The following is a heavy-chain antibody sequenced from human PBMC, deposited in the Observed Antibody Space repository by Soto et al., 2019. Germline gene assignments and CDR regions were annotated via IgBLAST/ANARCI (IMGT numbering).Heavy chain of an antibody. CDR1: GFTFTNYA. CDR3: AKHGGTINY. CDR2: ISDNAGST. D-gene: IGHD3-16*01. J-gene: IGHJ4*02. Sequence: GGSLRLSCATSGFTFTNYAMSWVRQAPGKGLEWVSRISDNAGSTYYADSVKGRFTISRDNSRNTLHLQMNSLRAEDTAIYFCAKHGGTINYWGQGTLVTVSS. V-gene: IGHV3-23*01.